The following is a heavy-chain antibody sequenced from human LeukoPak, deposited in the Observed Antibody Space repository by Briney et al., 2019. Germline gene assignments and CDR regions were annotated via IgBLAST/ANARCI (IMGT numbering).Heavy chain of an antibody. CDR3: ARDHGDYSGKDY. V-gene: IGHV3-33*01. CDR2: IWYDGSNK. J-gene: IGHJ4*02. D-gene: IGHD4-17*01. Sequence: PGGSLRLSCAASGFTFSHYGMHWVGQAPGKGLEWVAVIWYDGSNKYYGDSVKGRITISRDNFRNMLYLQMNSLRAEDTAVYFCARDHGDYSGKDYWGQGTLVTVSS. CDR1: GFTFSHYG.